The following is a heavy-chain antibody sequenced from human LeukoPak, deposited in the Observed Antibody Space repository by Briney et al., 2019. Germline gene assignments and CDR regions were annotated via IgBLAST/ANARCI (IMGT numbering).Heavy chain of an antibody. J-gene: IGHJ6*04. CDR1: GFTFSSYE. V-gene: IGHV3-48*03. Sequence: GGSLRLSCAASGFTFSSYEMNWVRQAPGKGLEWVSYITSSGSSMYYADSVKGRFTISRDNAKNSLYLQMNSLRAEDTAVYYCAELGITMIGGVWGKGTTVTISS. CDR3: AELGITMIGGV. D-gene: IGHD3-10*02. CDR2: ITSSGSSM.